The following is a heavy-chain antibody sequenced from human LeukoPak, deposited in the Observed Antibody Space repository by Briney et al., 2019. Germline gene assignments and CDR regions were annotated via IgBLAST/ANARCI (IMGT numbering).Heavy chain of an antibody. CDR2: IKPDGSQK. J-gene: IGHJ4*02. CDR3: VTEKNVYFG. Sequence: GSLRLSCAGSGFTFSRYWMSWVRQAPGKGLEWVANIKPDGSQKYYVDSVKGRFIISRDNAKNSVYLQMNSLRAEDTALYYCVTEKNVYFGGGQGTLVTVSS. V-gene: IGHV3-7*01. D-gene: IGHD3-10*01. CDR1: GFTFSRYW.